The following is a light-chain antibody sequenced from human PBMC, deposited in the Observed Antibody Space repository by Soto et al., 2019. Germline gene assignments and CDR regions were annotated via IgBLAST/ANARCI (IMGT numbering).Light chain of an antibody. Sequence: EIVLTQSPGTLSLSPGERATLSCRASQSVASNYLAWYQQRPGQAPRLLMYAASSRAAGVPDRFSGSGSGKEFTLSISRLEPEDFAVFFCHQYGRSPIFTFGPGTTVDIK. V-gene: IGKV3-20*01. CDR1: QSVASNY. CDR3: HQYGRSPIFT. J-gene: IGKJ3*01. CDR2: AAS.